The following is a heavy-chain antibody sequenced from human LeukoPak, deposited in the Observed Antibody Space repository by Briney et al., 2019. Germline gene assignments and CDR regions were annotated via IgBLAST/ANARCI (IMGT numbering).Heavy chain of an antibody. CDR2: IKGDGYKM. D-gene: IGHD6-19*01. Sequence: GGSLRLSCGASGFTFSEYWMTWVRQAPGRGPEWVANIKGDGYKMYYVDSVKGRFTISRDNDKNSLYLQMNNLRVEDTAVYHCARDGSCFDFWGQGALVTVSS. V-gene: IGHV3-7*01. CDR1: GFTFSEYW. J-gene: IGHJ4*02. CDR3: ARDGSCFDF.